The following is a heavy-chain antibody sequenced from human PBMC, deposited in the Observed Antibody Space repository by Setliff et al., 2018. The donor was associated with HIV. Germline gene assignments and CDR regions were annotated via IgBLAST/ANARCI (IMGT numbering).Heavy chain of an antibody. D-gene: IGHD6-25*01. V-gene: IGHV4-4*07. CDR3: ARHDPGGFHFSPDY. CDR2: VHSTGTT. CDR1: GGSFSTYY. J-gene: IGHJ4*02. Sequence: PSETLSLTCTVSGGSFSTYYWSWIRQPAGEGLEYIGRVHSTGTTIYNPSLKSRVTMSVDTSKNQLSLKLRSVTAADTAVYYCARHDPGGFHFSPDYWGQGTLVTVSS.